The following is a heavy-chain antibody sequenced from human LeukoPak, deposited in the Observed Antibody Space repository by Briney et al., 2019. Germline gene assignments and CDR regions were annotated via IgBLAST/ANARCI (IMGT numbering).Heavy chain of an antibody. D-gene: IGHD6-13*01. CDR2: IYHSGST. CDR3: ARERKFGIAAAGANAFDI. CDR1: GGSISSYY. J-gene: IGHJ3*02. V-gene: IGHV4-59*12. Sequence: SETLSLTCTVSGGSISSYYWSWIRQPPGKGLEWIGYIYHSGSTYYNPSLKSRVTISVDRSKNQFSLKLSSVTAADTAVYYCARERKFGIAAAGANAFDIWGQGTMVTVSS.